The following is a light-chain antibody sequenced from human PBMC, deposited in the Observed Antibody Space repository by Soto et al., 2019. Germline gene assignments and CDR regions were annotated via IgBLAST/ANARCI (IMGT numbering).Light chain of an antibody. J-gene: IGKJ4*02. CDR3: QQYGSSPLT. CDR1: QSVSSSF. V-gene: IGKV3-20*01. Sequence: EIVLTQSPGTLSLSPGEGATLSCRASQSVSSSFLAWYQQKPGQAPRLLIYGASSRAAGIPDRFRGSASRTDFTLTISKLEPEDFALYYCQQYGSSPLTFGRGTKVEIK. CDR2: GAS.